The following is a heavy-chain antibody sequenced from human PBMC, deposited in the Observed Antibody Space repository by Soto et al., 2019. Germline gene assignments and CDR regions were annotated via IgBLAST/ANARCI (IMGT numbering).Heavy chain of an antibody. V-gene: IGHV1-69*02. D-gene: IGHD6-13*01. CDR1: GGTFSSYT. Sequence: SVKVSCKASGGTFSSYTISWVRQAPGQGLEWMGRIIPILGIANYAQKFQGRVTITADKSTSTAYMELRSLRSDDTAVYYCAYLWGSSSWYWWGQGTLVTVSS. CDR2: IIPILGIA. CDR3: AYLWGSSSWYW. J-gene: IGHJ4*02.